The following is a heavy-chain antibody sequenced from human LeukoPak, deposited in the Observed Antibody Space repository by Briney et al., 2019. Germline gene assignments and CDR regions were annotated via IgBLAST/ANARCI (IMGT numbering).Heavy chain of an antibody. Sequence: ASVKVSCKASGYTFTGYYMHWVRQAPGQGLEWMGGFDPEDGETIYAQKFQGRVTMTEDTSTDTAYMELSSLRSEDTAVYYCATVYYDSSGYPYYFDYWGQGTLVTVSS. V-gene: IGHV1-24*01. CDR2: FDPEDGET. D-gene: IGHD3-22*01. CDR3: ATVYYDSSGYPYYFDY. CDR1: GYTFTGYY. J-gene: IGHJ4*02.